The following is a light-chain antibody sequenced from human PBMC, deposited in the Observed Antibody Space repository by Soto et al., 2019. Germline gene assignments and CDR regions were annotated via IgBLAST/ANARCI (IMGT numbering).Light chain of an antibody. CDR3: QQYGSSLFT. V-gene: IGKV3-20*01. Sequence: EIVLTQSPGTLSLSPGERATLSCRASQSVSSSYLAWYQQKPGQAPWLLIYGASSWAPGIPDRFSGSGSGTDFTLTISRLEPEDFAVYYCQQYGSSLFTFGPGTKVDIK. CDR2: GAS. J-gene: IGKJ3*01. CDR1: QSVSSSY.